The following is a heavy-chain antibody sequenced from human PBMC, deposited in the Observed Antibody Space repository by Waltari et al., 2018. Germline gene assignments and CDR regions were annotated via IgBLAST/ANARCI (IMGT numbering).Heavy chain of an antibody. V-gene: IGHV3-7*04. J-gene: IGHJ4*02. CDR1: GFTFSSYW. CDR2: IKQEGSEK. D-gene: IGHD6-19*01. CDR3: AREEGQWLGWEFDY. Sequence: EVQLVESGGGLVQPGGSLRLSCAASGFTFSSYWMSWVRQAPGKGGEWVANIKQEGSEKYDLDSVKGRFTISRDNAKNSLYLQMHSLRAEDTAVYYCAREEGQWLGWEFDYWGQGTLVTVSS.